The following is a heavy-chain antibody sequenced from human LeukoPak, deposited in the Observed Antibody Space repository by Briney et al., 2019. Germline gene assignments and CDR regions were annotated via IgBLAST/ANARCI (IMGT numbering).Heavy chain of an antibody. Sequence: SETLSLTCTVSGGSISSSSYYWGWIRQPPGKGLEWIGSIYYSGSTYYNPSLKSRVTISVDTSKNQFSLKLSSVTAADTAVYYCARPGCSTSCHTPLAFDPWGQGTLVTVSS. J-gene: IGHJ5*02. CDR3: ARPGCSTSCHTPLAFDP. CDR2: IYYSGST. V-gene: IGHV4-39*01. CDR1: GGSISSSSYY. D-gene: IGHD2-2*02.